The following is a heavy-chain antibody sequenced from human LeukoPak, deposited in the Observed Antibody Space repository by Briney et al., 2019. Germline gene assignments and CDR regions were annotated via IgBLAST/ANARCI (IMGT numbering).Heavy chain of an antibody. CDR2: ISSSSSYI. CDR1: GFTVSSNY. D-gene: IGHD2-21*01. J-gene: IGHJ6*02. CDR3: AKFPPKVPYYYYGMDV. Sequence: PGGSLRLSCAASGFTVSSNYMSWVRQAPGKGLEWVSSISSSSSYIYYADSVKGRFTISRDNAKNSLYLQMNSLRAEDTAVYYCAKFPPKVPYYYYGMDVWGQGTTVTVSS. V-gene: IGHV3-21*04.